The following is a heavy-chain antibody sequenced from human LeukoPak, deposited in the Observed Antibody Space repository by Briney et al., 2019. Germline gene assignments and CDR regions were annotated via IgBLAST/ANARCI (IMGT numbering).Heavy chain of an antibody. CDR1: GGSISSYY. Sequence: SETLSLTCTVSGGSISSYYWSWIRQPPEKGLEWIGYIYYSGSTNYNPSLKSRVTISVDTSKNQFSLKLSSVTAADTAVYYCARAPPRDYYGSGSYDYWGQGTLVTVSS. D-gene: IGHD3-10*01. CDR3: ARAPPRDYYGSGSYDY. J-gene: IGHJ4*02. CDR2: IYYSGST. V-gene: IGHV4-59*01.